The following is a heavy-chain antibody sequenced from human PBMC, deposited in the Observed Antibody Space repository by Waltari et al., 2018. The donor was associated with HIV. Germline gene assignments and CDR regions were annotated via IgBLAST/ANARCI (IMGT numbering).Heavy chain of an antibody. Sequence: QVQLQESGPGLVKPSQTLSLTCTVSGGSISGSSNYWSWIRQPAGKGLEWIGRISASGKTNYSPSLKSRVTISVDTSKNQFTVKMTSVTAADTAVYYCARTGYSSDWYRGENWCDRWGQGTLVIVSS. J-gene: IGHJ5*02. V-gene: IGHV4-61*02. CDR3: ARTGYSSDWYRGENWCDR. CDR2: ISASGKT. CDR1: GGSISGSSNY. D-gene: IGHD6-19*01.